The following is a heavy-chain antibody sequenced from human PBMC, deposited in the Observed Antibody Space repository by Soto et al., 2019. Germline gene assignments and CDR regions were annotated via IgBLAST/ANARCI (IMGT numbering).Heavy chain of an antibody. D-gene: IGHD2-15*01. CDR2: IYYSGST. J-gene: IGHJ4*02. CDR1: DGSISSYY. CDR3: ARRYGGTFDY. V-gene: IGHV4-59*08. Sequence: SETLSLTCTVSDGSISSYYWSWIRQPPGKGLEWIGYIYYSGSTNYNPSLKSRVTISVDTSKNQFSLKLNSVTAADTAVYYCARRYGGTFDYWGQGTLVTVSS.